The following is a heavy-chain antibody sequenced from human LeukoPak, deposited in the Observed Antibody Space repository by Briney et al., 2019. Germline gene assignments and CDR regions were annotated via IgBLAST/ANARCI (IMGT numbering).Heavy chain of an antibody. Sequence: PGGSLRLSCAASGFTFSSYEMNWVRQAPGKGLEWVSYISGSASTIYYADSVKGRFTISRDNAKNSLYLQMSSLRAEDTAVYYCATAGGSYYRIDYWGQGTLVTVSS. D-gene: IGHD1-26*01. J-gene: IGHJ4*02. CDR1: GFTFSSYE. CDR2: ISGSASTI. CDR3: ATAGGSYYRIDY. V-gene: IGHV3-48*03.